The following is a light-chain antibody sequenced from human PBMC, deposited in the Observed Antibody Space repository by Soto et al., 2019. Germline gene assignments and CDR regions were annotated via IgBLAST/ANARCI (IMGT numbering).Light chain of an antibody. V-gene: IGLV1-51*01. CDR2: DNN. Sequence: QSVLTQPPSVSAAPGQKVTISCSGGSSNIGNNYVSWYQHLPGTAPKLLIYDNNERPSGIPDRFSGSKSGTSATLGIAGLQTGDESDYYCGTWDTSLSAVVVGGGTKLTVL. CDR3: GTWDTSLSAVV. CDR1: SSNIGNNY. J-gene: IGLJ2*01.